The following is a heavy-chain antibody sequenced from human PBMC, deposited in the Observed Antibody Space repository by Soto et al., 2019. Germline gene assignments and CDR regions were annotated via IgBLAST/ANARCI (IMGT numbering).Heavy chain of an antibody. D-gene: IGHD1-26*01. CDR3: ARGGLAPLTFAS. J-gene: IGHJ4*02. V-gene: IGHV4-30-2*01. CDR1: GGSVSSGGFS. Sequence: QLQLQESGSGLVKPSQTLSLTCVVSGGSVSSGGFSWNWFRQPPGKVLEWIGYTSHSGNTYYNPSLKSRVSISLDRSKNQFSLSLSSLTAADTAVYYCARGGLAPLTFASWGQGTLVTVSS. CDR2: TSHSGNT.